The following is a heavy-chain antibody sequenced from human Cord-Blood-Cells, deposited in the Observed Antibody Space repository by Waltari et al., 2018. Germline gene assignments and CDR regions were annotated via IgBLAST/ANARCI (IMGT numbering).Heavy chain of an antibody. J-gene: IGHJ6*02. V-gene: IGHV5-51*01. Sequence: EVQLVQSGAEVKKPGESLKISCKGSGYSFTSSWIGWVRQRPGKGLEWMGIIYPGDSDTRYSPSFQGQVTISADKSISTAYLQWSSLKASDTAMYYCARLNRPLQYYYYGMDVWGQGTTVTVSS. CDR3: ARLNRPLQYYYYGMDV. CDR1: GYSFTSSW. D-gene: IGHD4-4*01. CDR2: IYPGDSDT.